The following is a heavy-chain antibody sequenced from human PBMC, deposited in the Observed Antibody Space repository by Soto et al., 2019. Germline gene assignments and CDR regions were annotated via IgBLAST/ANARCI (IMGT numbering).Heavy chain of an antibody. V-gene: IGHV3-23*01. CDR2: ISGSGGST. D-gene: IGHD3-22*01. CDR1: GFTFNSHA. Sequence: GGSLRLSCAMSGFTFNSHAMSWVRQAPGKGLEWVSAISGSGGSTYYADSVKGRFTISRDNSKNTLYLQMNSLRAEDTAVYYCAKSYYYDSSGHMGYFDYWGQGTLVTVSS. J-gene: IGHJ4*02. CDR3: AKSYYYDSSGHMGYFDY.